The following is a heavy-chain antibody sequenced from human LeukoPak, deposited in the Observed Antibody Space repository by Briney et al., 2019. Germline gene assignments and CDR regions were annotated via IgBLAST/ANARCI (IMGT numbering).Heavy chain of an antibody. CDR3: ARDRGSGDYGDH. J-gene: IGHJ4*02. V-gene: IGHV3-23*01. CDR1: GFTFSSYG. Sequence: PGGSLRLSCAASGFTFSSYGMSWVRQAPGKGLEWVSAISGSGGSTYYADSVKGRFTISRDNSKNTLYLQMNSLRAEDTAVYYCARDRGSGDYGDHWGQGTLVAVSS. D-gene: IGHD1-26*01. CDR2: ISGSGGST.